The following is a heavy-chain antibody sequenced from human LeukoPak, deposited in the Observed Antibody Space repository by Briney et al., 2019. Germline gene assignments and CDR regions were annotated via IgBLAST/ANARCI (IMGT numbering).Heavy chain of an antibody. CDR1: GVLISSISHY. V-gene: IGHV4-39*01. D-gene: IGHD3-22*01. Sequence: SETPSVTCTVSGVLISSISHYWGWIRHPPRPGLDGDGIMYYTWCTYYNPPLKRRDTLSVEASKNRFSVKLSSVTPAHTAVYFCARLSSSRVVITSRWYYFDYWGQGTLVTVCS. CDR2: MYYTWCT. J-gene: IGHJ4*02. CDR3: ARLSSSRVVITSRWYYFDY.